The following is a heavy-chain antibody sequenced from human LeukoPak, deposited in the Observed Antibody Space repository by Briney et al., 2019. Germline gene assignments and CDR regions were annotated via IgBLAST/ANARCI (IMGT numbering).Heavy chain of an antibody. Sequence: GGSLRLSCAASGFTFDDYAMHWVRQAPGKGLEWVSGISWNSGNIGYADSRFAISRDNAKNSLYLQMNSLRAEDTALYYCAKDKYSSSRSSYFDYWGQGTLVTVSS. D-gene: IGHD6-13*01. J-gene: IGHJ4*02. V-gene: IGHV3-9*01. CDR3: AKDKYSSSRSSYFDY. CDR1: GFTFDDYA. CDR2: ISWNSGNI.